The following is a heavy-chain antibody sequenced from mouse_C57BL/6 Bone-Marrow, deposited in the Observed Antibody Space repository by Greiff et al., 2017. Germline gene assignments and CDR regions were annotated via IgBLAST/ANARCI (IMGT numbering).Heavy chain of an antibody. V-gene: IGHV1-5*01. Sequence: EVQLQESGTVLARPGASVKMSCKTSGYTFTSYWMHWVKQRPGQGLEWIGAIYPGNSDTSYNQKFKGKAKLTAVTSASTAYMELSSLTNEDSAVYYCTREETYYGSSYERAMDYWGQGTSVTVSS. J-gene: IGHJ4*01. CDR2: IYPGNSDT. CDR1: GYTFTSYW. D-gene: IGHD1-1*01. CDR3: TREETYYGSSYERAMDY.